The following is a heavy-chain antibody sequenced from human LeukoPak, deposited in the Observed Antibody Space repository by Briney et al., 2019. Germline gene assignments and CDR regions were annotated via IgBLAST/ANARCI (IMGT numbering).Heavy chain of an antibody. J-gene: IGHJ4*02. CDR3: ASAPRFDRFDY. V-gene: IGHV4-59*11. CDR2: IYYSGST. CDR1: GVSISSHY. Sequence: SETLSLTCTVSGVSISSHYWSWIRQPPGKGLEWIGYIYYSGSTSYNPSLKSRVTISVDTSKNQFSLKLSSVTAADRDVYYWASAPRFDRFDYWGQGTLVTVSS. D-gene: IGHD3-10*01.